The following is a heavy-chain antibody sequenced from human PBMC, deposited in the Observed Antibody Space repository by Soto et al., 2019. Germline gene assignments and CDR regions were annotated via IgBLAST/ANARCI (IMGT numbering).Heavy chain of an antibody. D-gene: IGHD3-16*01. V-gene: IGHV4-30-4*01. CDR2: ILNSGST. J-gene: IGHJ5*01. CDR1: GGSINSGDYY. CDR3: ARGGGLLWLPAFDS. Sequence: SETLSLTCTVSGGSINSGDYYWSWIRQPPGKGLEWIGYILNSGSTYFNPSLRSRVTSSVDTSNNQFSLNLNFVTAADTAVYYCARGGGLLWLPAFDSWGQGILVTVSS.